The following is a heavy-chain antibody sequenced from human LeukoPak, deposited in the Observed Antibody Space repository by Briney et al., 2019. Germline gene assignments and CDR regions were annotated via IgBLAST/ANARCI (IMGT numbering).Heavy chain of an antibody. V-gene: IGHV3-21*01. CDR3: ARGALYDDILAGIDY. D-gene: IGHD3-9*01. CDR1: GFTFTGYS. CDR2: ISRRGSYI. J-gene: IGHJ4*02. Sequence: GGTLGLSCAASGFTFTGYSMNWVRRSPGKGLEWVSSISRRGSYISYADPVKGRFTISRDNATNSMYLQMNSLRAEDTAVYYCARGALYDDILAGIDYWGQGTLVTVSP.